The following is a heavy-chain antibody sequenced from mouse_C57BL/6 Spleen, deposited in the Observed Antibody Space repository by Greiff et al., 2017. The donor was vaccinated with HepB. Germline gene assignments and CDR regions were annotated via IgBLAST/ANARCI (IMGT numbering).Heavy chain of an antibody. J-gene: IGHJ2*01. V-gene: IGHV3-6*01. D-gene: IGHD2-14*01. CDR1: GYSITSGYY. CDR3: ARERDDLDY. Sequence: EVKLQESGPGLVKPSQSLSLTCSVTGYSITSGYYWNWIRQFPGNKLEWMGYISYDGSNNYNPSLKNRISITRDTSKNQFFLKLNSVTTEDTATYYCARERDDLDYWGQGTTLTVSS. CDR2: ISYDGSN.